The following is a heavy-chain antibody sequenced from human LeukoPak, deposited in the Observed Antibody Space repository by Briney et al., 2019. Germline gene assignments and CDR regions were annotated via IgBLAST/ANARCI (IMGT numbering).Heavy chain of an antibody. CDR3: AKWGLYGY. CDR1: GGSISSSSYY. J-gene: IGHJ4*02. V-gene: IGHV4-39*07. CDR2: IYYSGST. D-gene: IGHD2-15*01. Sequence: PETLSLTCTVSGGSISSSSYYWGWIRQPPGKGLEWIGSIYYSGSTYYNPSLKSRVTISVDTSKNQFSLKLSSVTAADTAVYYCAKWGLYGYWGQGTLVTVSS.